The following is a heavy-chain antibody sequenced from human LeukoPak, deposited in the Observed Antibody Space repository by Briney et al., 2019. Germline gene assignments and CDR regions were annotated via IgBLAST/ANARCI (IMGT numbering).Heavy chain of an antibody. CDR3: TTDTYYDSSGYYSDY. CDR1: GFTFSNAW. CDR2: IKSKTDGGTT. Sequence: PGGSLRLSCAASGFTFSNAWMSWVRQAPGKGLEWVGRIKSKTDGGTTDYAAPVKGRFTISRDDSKNTLYLQMNSLKTEDTAVYYCTTDTYYDSSGYYSDYWGQGTLVTVSS. D-gene: IGHD3-22*01. J-gene: IGHJ4*02. V-gene: IGHV3-15*01.